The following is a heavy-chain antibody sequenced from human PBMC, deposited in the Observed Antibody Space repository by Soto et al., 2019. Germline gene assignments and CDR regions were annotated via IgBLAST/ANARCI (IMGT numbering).Heavy chain of an antibody. CDR1: GYTFTGYY. CDR2: INPNSGGT. J-gene: IGHJ4*02. CDR3: ARGRGSGWYNPQYYFDY. D-gene: IGHD6-19*01. Sequence: GASVKVSCKASGYTFTGYYMHWVRQAPGQGLEWMGWINPNSGGTNYAQKFQGRVTMTRDTSIGTAYMELSRLRSDDTAVYYCARGRGSGWYNPQYYFDYWGQGTLVTVSS. V-gene: IGHV1-2*02.